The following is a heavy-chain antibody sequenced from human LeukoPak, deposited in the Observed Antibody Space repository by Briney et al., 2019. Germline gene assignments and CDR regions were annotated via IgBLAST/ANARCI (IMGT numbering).Heavy chain of an antibody. CDR3: AKGYTYGSD. J-gene: IGHJ4*02. CDR2: ISGNGGYT. Sequence: PRGSLRLSCAASGFTFSNYAVNWVRQAPGKGLEWVSTISGNGGYTYYADSVKGRFTISRDNSKNTLYLQMNSLRAEDTAVYYCAKGYTYGSDWGQGTLVTVSS. D-gene: IGHD5-18*01. V-gene: IGHV3-23*01. CDR1: GFTFSNYA.